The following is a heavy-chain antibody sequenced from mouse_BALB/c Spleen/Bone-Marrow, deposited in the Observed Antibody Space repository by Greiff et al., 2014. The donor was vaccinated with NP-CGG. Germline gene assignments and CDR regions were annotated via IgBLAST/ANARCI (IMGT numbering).Heavy chain of an antibody. J-gene: IGHJ3*01. CDR1: GCSFTSYW. D-gene: IGHD2-1*01. Sequence: VKLMESGPQLVRPGASVKISCKASGCSFTSYWMHWVKQRPGQGLEWIGMIDPSDSETRLSQKFKDKATLTVDKSSSTAYMQLSSPTSEDSAVYYCASPSDGNPFAYWGQGTLVTVSA. CDR2: IDPSDSET. V-gene: IGHV1S126*01. CDR3: ASPSDGNPFAY.